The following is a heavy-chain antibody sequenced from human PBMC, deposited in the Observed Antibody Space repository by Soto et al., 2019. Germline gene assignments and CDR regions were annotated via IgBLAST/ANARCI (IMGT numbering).Heavy chain of an antibody. CDR3: ARGFGRFNY. V-gene: IGHV3-48*03. CDR2: IDGSGATK. J-gene: IGHJ4*02. CDR1: GFTFNDFE. D-gene: IGHD3-10*01. Sequence: EVQLLESGGGLVQPGGSLRLSCGVSGFTFNDFEMNWVRQAPGKGLEWLAYIDGSGATKKYADSVRGRFTISMDNANNSLFLQMSSLSAADTAMYYCARGFGRFNYWGQGTLVSVSS.